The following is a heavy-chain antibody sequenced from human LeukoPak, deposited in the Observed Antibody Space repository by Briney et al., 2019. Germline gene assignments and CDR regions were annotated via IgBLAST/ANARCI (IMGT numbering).Heavy chain of an antibody. D-gene: IGHD3-10*01. J-gene: IGHJ6*03. CDR3: ARVSGSFYYYYMDV. CDR1: GFTFDDYG. CDR2: INWNGGST. Sequence: TGGSLRLSCAASGFTFDDYGMSWVRQAPGKGLEWVSGINWNGGSTGYAHSVKGRFTISRDNAKNSLYLQMNSLRAEDTALYYCARVSGSFYYYYMDVWGKGTTVTDSS. V-gene: IGHV3-20*04.